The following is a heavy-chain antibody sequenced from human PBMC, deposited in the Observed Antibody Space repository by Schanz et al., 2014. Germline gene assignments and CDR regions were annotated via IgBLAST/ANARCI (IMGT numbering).Heavy chain of an antibody. Sequence: QVPLVQSGAEVKKAGASVKVSCKVSGYTLSKLSIHWVRQAPGQGLEWMGRIYLSDGSTRYAQKFQGRVTATRDTSTTTVYMDLSSLISEDTAVYYCAFDRDDAYDIWGQGTTVTVSS. CDR3: AFDRDDAYDI. V-gene: IGHV1-46*01. D-gene: IGHD3-9*01. CDR1: GYTLSKLS. J-gene: IGHJ3*02. CDR2: IYLSDGST.